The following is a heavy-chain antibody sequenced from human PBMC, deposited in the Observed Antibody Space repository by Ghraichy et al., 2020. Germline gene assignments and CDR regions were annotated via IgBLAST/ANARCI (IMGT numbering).Heavy chain of an antibody. J-gene: IGHJ6*02. D-gene: IGHD6-19*01. CDR3: ARGSIAVAGRVYYYYYYGMDV. CDR1: GGSFSGYY. Sequence: SHTLSLTCAVYGGSFSGYYWSWIRQPPGKGLEWIGEINHSGSTNYNPSLKSRVTISVDTSKNQFSLKLSSVTAADTAVYYCARGSIAVAGRVYYYYYYGMDVWGQGTTVTVSS. V-gene: IGHV4-34*01. CDR2: INHSGST.